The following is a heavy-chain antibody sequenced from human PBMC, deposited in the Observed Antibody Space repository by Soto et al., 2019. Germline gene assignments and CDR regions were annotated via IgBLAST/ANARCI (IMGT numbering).Heavy chain of an antibody. CDR2: IYYTGRT. CDR3: ASAFGSTMPSLF. Sequence: SETLSLTCTVSGGPITSHYWSWIRQPPGKGLEWIGYIYYTGRTNYNPALASRVTMSLDTSTNQFSLNLSSVTAADTAVYYCASAFGSTMPSLFWGQGTLVTVSS. CDR1: GGPITSHY. V-gene: IGHV4-59*11. D-gene: IGHD2-2*01. J-gene: IGHJ4*02.